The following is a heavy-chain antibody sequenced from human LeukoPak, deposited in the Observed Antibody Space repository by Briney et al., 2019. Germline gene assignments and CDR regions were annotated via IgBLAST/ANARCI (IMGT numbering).Heavy chain of an antibody. D-gene: IGHD3-10*01. CDR1: GLTFYTYA. Sequence: GGSLRLSCSVSGLTFYTYAMSWVRQAPGKGLEWVSAISGSGGRTYYADSVKGRFTISRDNAKNSLYLQMNSLRAEDTALYYCAKDISGSGSYYLDYWSQGTLVTVSS. V-gene: IGHV3-23*01. J-gene: IGHJ4*02. CDR3: AKDISGSGSYYLDY. CDR2: ISGSGGRT.